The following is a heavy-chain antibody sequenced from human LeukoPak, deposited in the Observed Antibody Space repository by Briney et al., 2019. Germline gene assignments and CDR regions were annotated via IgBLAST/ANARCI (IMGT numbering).Heavy chain of an antibody. CDR2: MNPNSGNT. Sequence: SVKVSCKASGYTFTSYDINWVRQATGQGLEWMGWMNPNSGNTGYAQKFQGRVTMTRNTSISTAYMELSSLRSEDTAVYYCAKAVTGYWYFDLWGRGTLVTVSS. V-gene: IGHV1-8*02. CDR1: GYTFTSYD. CDR3: AKAVTGYWYFDL. J-gene: IGHJ2*01. D-gene: IGHD6-19*01.